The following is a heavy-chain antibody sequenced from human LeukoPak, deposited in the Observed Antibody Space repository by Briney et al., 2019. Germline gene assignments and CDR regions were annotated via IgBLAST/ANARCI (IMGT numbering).Heavy chain of an antibody. CDR1: GGTFNNSA. D-gene: IGHD4-17*01. V-gene: IGHV1-69*05. CDR3: ARDVHGDYGSGWFDP. J-gene: IGHJ5*02. CDR2: TMPLFGTA. Sequence: SVKVSCKASGGTFNNSAISWVRQAPGQGLEWLGGTMPLFGTAGYAQKFQGRVTITKDESTRTVYLELTSLTSDDTAVYYCARDVHGDYGSGWFDPWGQGTLVSVSS.